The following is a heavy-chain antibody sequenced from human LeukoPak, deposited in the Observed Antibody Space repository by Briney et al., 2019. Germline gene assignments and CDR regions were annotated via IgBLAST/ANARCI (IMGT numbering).Heavy chain of an antibody. CDR3: ARLDTAMVVGNAFDI. CDR2: IYPGDSDT. CDR1: GYSFTSYW. D-gene: IGHD5-18*01. J-gene: IGHJ3*02. V-gene: IGHV5-51*01. Sequence: GESLKIPCKGSGYSFTSYWIGWVRQMPGKGLEWMGIIYPGDSDTRYSPSFQGQVTISADKSISTAYLQWSSLKASDTAMYYCARLDTAMVVGNAFDIWGQGTMVTVSS.